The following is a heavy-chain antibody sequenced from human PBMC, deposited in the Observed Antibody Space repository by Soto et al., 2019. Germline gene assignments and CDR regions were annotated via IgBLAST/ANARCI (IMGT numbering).Heavy chain of an antibody. CDR3: VRDGTKNLRDWFDP. J-gene: IGHJ5*02. D-gene: IGHD1-1*01. CDR1: GASIIGFY. CDR2: IYATGTT. V-gene: IGHV4-4*07. Sequence: QVQLQESGPGLVKPSETLSLTCTVSGASIIGFYWSWIRKSAGKGLEGIGRIYATGTTDYNPSLKSRVMMSVDTSKKQFSLKLRSVPAADTAVYYCVRDGTKNLRDWFDPWGQGISVTVSS.